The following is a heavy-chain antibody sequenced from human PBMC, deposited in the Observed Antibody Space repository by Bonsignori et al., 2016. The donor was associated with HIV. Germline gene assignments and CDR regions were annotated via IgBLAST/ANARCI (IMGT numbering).Heavy chain of an antibody. Sequence: VRQAPGKGLEWVSVIYSGGSTYYADSVKGRFTISRDNSKNTLYLQMNSLRAEDTAVYYCARDRYSSSYLDAFDIWGQGTMVTVSS. J-gene: IGHJ3*02. V-gene: IGHV3-53*01. CDR2: IYSGGST. CDR3: ARDRYSSSYLDAFDI. D-gene: IGHD6-6*01.